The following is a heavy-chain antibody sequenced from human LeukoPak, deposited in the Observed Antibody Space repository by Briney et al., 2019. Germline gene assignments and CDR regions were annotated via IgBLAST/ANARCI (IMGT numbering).Heavy chain of an antibody. V-gene: IGHV1-69*06. CDR2: IIPIFGTA. CDR1: GGTFSSYA. CDR3: ARLSTIVATINEDYYYGMDV. J-gene: IGHJ6*04. D-gene: IGHD5-12*01. Sequence: SVKVSCKASGGTFSSYAISWVRQAPGQGLEWMGGIIPIFGTANYAQKFQGRVTITADKSTSTAYMELSSLRSEDTAVYYCARLSTIVATINEDYYYGMDVWGKGTTVTVSS.